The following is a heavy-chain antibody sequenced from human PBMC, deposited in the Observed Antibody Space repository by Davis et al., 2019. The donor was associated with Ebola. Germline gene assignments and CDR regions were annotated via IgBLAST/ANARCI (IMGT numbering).Heavy chain of an antibody. CDR2: IYYSGST. V-gene: IGHV4-59*01. CDR1: GGSFSGYY. J-gene: IGHJ6*02. CDR3: VGSYGYYYYGMDV. D-gene: IGHD5-18*01. Sequence: MPSETLSLTCAVYGGSFSGYYWSWIRQPPGKGLEWIGYIYYSGSTNYNPSLKSRVTISVDTSKNQFSLKLSSVTAADTAVYYSVGSYGYYYYGMDVWGQGTTVTVSS.